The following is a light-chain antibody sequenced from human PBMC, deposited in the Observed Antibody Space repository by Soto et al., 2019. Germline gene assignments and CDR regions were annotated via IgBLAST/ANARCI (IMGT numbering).Light chain of an antibody. CDR3: CSYAGSSTFSYV. V-gene: IGLV2-23*03. CDR2: EGS. Sequence: QSVLTQPASVPGSPGQSITISCTGTSSDVGSYNLVSWYQQHPGKAPKLMIYEGSKRPSGVSNRFSGSKSGNTASLTISGLQAEDEADYYCCSYAGSSTFSYVFGTGTKVTVL. CDR1: SSDVGSYNL. J-gene: IGLJ1*01.